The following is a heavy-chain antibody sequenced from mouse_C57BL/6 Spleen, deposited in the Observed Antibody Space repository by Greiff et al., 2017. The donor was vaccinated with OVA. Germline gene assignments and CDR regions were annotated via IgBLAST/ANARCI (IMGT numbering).Heavy chain of an antibody. CDR1: GYTFTSYW. J-gene: IGHJ1*03. CDR2: INPSNGGT. Sequence: VQLQQPGPELVKPGASVKLSRKASGYTFTSYWMHWVKQRPGQGLEWIGNINPSNGGTNYNEKFKSKATLTVDKSSSTAYMQLSSLTSEDSAVYYCARGGNFWYFDVWGTGTTVTVSS. D-gene: IGHD2-1*01. CDR3: ARGGNFWYFDV. V-gene: IGHV1-53*01.